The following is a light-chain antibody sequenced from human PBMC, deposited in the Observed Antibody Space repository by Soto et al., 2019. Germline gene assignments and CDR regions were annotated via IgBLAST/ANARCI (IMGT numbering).Light chain of an antibody. J-gene: IGKJ5*01. V-gene: IGKV3-15*01. CDR3: QHYTSSPPIT. CDR1: QSISGA. Sequence: EIVMAQSPATLSVSPGGSATLSCRASQSISGALAWYQQKPGQAPRLLIYGASTRATSFPARFSGSGSGTDFTLTISRLEPVDFAVYYCQHYTSSPPITFGQGTRLEIK. CDR2: GAS.